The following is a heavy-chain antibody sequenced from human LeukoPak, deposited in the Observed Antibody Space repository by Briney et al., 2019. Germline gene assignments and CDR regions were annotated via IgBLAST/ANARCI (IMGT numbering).Heavy chain of an antibody. D-gene: IGHD6-25*01. CDR2: IYYSGST. CDR3: ARQGGGFWYFDL. CDR1: GHSISSYY. J-gene: IGHJ2*01. V-gene: IGHV4-59*08. Sequence: SHTLSLTCTVSGHSISSYYWSWIRQPPGKGLEWIGYIYYSGSTNYNPSLKSRVTISVDTSKNQFSLKLSSVTAAGTAVYYCARQGGGFWYFDLWGRGTLVTVSS.